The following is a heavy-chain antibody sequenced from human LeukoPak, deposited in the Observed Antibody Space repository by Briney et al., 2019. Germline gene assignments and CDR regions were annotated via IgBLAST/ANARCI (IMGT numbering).Heavy chain of an antibody. CDR1: GFPFSSYW. D-gene: IGHD3-22*01. CDR2: IKQDGSKK. CDR3: AKDRGYGFDC. V-gene: IGHV3-7*01. Sequence: GGSLRLSCVASGFPFSSYWMTWVRQAPGKGLEWVANIKQDGSKKSYVDSVKGRFTISRDNAKNSLYLQMNSLRAEDTAVYYCAKDRGYGFDCWGQGTLVTVSS. J-gene: IGHJ4*02.